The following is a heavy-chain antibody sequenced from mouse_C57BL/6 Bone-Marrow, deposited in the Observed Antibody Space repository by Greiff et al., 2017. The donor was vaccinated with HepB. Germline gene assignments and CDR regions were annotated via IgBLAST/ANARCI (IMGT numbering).Heavy chain of an antibody. CDR2: IWSGGST. CDR3: ARGEYYGSSYGYLDV. CDR1: GFSFTSYG. Sequence: QVQLKESGPGLVQPSQCLSITCTVSGFSFTSYGVHWVRQSPGKGLEWLGVIWSGGSTDYNAAFISRLSISKDNSKSQVSFKMNSLQADDTAIYYCARGEYYGSSYGYLDVWGTGTTVTVSS. D-gene: IGHD1-1*01. V-gene: IGHV2-2*01. J-gene: IGHJ1*03.